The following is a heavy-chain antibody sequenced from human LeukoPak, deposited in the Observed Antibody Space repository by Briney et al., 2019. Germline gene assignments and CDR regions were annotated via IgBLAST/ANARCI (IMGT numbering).Heavy chain of an antibody. CDR1: GFTFSSYA. V-gene: IGHV3-48*01. CDR2: ISSSSTI. CDR3: AREAVPAARYYYMDV. Sequence: PGGSLRLSCAASGFTFSSYAMHWVRQAPGKGLEWVSYISSSSTIYYADSVKGRFTISRDNAKNSLYLQMNSLRAEDTAVYYCAREAVPAARYYYMDVWGKGTTVTVSS. D-gene: IGHD2-2*01. J-gene: IGHJ6*03.